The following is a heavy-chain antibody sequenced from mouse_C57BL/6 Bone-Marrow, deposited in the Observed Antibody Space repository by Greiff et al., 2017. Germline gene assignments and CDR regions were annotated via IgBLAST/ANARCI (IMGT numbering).Heavy chain of an antibody. CDR2: IYPGDGDT. D-gene: IGHD4-1*01. V-gene: IGHV1-82*01. Sequence: QVQLKQSGPELVKPGASVKISCKASGYAFSSSWMNWVKQRPGKGLEWIGRIYPGDGDTNYNGKFKGKATLTADKSSSTAYMQLSSLTSEDSAVYFCAPELGSYAMDYWGQGTSVTVSS. CDR1: GYAFSSSW. J-gene: IGHJ4*01. CDR3: APELGSYAMDY.